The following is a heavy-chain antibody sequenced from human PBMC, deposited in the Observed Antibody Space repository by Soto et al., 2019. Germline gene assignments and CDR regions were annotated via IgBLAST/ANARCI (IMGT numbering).Heavy chain of an antibody. V-gene: IGHV3-21*01. Sequence: PGGSLRLSCAASGFTFSSYSMNWVRQAPGKGLEWVSSISSSSSYIYYADSVKGRFTISRDNAKNSLYLQMNSLRAEDTAVYYCAIKRGYCISTSCPDAFDIWGQGTMVTVSS. CDR2: ISSSSSYI. CDR1: GFTFSSYS. J-gene: IGHJ3*02. CDR3: AIKRGYCISTSCPDAFDI. D-gene: IGHD2-2*01.